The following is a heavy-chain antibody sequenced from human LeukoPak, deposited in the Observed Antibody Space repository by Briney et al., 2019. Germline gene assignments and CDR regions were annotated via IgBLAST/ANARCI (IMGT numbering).Heavy chain of an antibody. Sequence: KTSETLSLTCTVSGGSISSHYWSWIRQPPGKGLEWIAYIYYSGSTNYNPSLQSRVNISVDTSKNQLSLKVSSVTAADTAVYYCARHMSSGTYPMDVWGQGTTVTVSS. CDR1: GGSISSHY. CDR2: IYYSGST. CDR3: ARHMSSGTYPMDV. J-gene: IGHJ6*02. D-gene: IGHD1-26*01. V-gene: IGHV4-59*08.